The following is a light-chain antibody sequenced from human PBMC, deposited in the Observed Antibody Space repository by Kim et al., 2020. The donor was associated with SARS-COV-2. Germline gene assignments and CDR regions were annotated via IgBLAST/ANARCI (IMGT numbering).Light chain of an antibody. CDR2: DVT. CDR3: SSYAATGILV. Sequence: QSALTQPASVSGSPGQSITISCTGTSSDVGGYKFVSWYQQHPGKAPKLMIYDVTNRPSGVSNRFSGSKSGNTASLTISGLQAEDEADYYCSSYAATGILVFGGGTQLTVL. J-gene: IGLJ3*02. V-gene: IGLV2-14*03. CDR1: SSDVGGYKF.